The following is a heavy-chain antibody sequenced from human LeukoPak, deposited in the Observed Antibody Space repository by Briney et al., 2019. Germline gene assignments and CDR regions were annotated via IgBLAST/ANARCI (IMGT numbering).Heavy chain of an antibody. CDR3: ARDRETVVVTPGAFDI. J-gene: IGHJ3*02. Sequence: HSGGSLRLSCAASGFTFSSYAMSWVRQAPGKGLEWVSAISGSGGSTYYADSVKGRFTISRDNSKNTLYLQMNSLRAEDTAVYYCARDRETVVVTPGAFDIWGQGTMVTVSS. V-gene: IGHV3-23*01. CDR1: GFTFSSYA. D-gene: IGHD3-22*01. CDR2: ISGSGGST.